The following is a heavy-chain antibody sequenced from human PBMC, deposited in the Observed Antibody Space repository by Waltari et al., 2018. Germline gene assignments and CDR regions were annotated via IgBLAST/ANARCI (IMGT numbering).Heavy chain of an antibody. Sequence: EVQLLESGGGLVQPGRSLRLSCVASGLPFSRYAMTWVRQAPGRGLEWVAVINDDNYSTQYANSVKGRFTISRDNSKNTLYLQMNSLKGEDTALYYCAKGDWLDFWGQGTLVTVSS. CDR2: INDDNYST. CDR3: AKGDWLDF. D-gene: IGHD3-9*01. J-gene: IGHJ4*02. CDR1: GLPFSRYA. V-gene: IGHV3-23*01.